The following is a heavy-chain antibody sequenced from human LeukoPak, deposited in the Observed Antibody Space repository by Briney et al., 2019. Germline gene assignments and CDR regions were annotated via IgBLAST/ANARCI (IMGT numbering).Heavy chain of an antibody. V-gene: IGHV4-59*11. CDR3: ARVSGPGSDYDFWSGYYRKYFDA. CDR1: GGSISSHY. CDR2: IYYSGST. J-gene: IGHJ5*02. Sequence: SSETLSLTCTVSGGSISSHYWSWIRQPPGKGLEWIGYIYYSGSTNYNPSLKSRVTISVDTSKKQFSLKLSSVTAADTAVSYCARVSGPGSDYDFWSGYYRKYFDAWGQGTLVTVSS. D-gene: IGHD3-3*01.